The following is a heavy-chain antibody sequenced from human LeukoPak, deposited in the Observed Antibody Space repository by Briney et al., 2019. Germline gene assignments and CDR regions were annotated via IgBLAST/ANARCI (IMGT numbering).Heavy chain of an antibody. V-gene: IGHV4-39*07. D-gene: IGHD6-19*01. Sequence: SETLSLTCTVSGGSISSSSYYCGWLRQPPGKGLEWIGETSHSGSTNYNPSLKSLVTISVDTSKNQFSLKLSAVTAADTAVYYCARIRYSSGWYLGWFDPWGQGTLVTVSS. CDR2: TSHSGST. CDR1: GGSISSSSYY. J-gene: IGHJ5*02. CDR3: ARIRYSSGWYLGWFDP.